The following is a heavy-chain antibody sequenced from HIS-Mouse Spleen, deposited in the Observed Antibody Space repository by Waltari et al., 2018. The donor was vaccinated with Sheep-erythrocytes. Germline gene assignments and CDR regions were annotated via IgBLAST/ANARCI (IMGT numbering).Heavy chain of an antibody. Sequence: EVQLLQSAAEVKKPGESLKISCKGSGYSFTSYWIVCVRHLLWYDREWMGIIYPGDSDTRYSPSFQGQVTISADKSISTAYLQWSSLKASDTAMYYCARGPVLRFLEWLPTDAFDIWGQGTMVTVSS. V-gene: IGHV5-51*03. J-gene: IGHJ3*02. CDR2: IYPGDSDT. CDR1: GYSFTSYW. D-gene: IGHD3-3*01. CDR3: ARGPVLRFLEWLPTDAFDI.